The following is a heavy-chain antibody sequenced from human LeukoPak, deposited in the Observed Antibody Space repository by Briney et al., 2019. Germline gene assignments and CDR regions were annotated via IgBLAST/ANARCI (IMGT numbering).Heavy chain of an antibody. CDR3: ARHVYGEGMVV. D-gene: IGHD4-17*01. V-gene: IGHV4-59*08. CDR1: GGSLNGYY. Sequence: PSETLSLTCTVSGGSLNGYYWGWIRQPPGKGLECIGYIHSSEGTAHNASLKSRLTISLDTSKNQFSLTLSSVTAADTAVYYWARHVYGEGMVVWGKGTTVTVSS. J-gene: IGHJ6*04. CDR2: IHSSEGT.